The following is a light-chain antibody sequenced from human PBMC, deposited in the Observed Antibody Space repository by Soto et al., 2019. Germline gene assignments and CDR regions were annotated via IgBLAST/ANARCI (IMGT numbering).Light chain of an antibody. Sequence: DIQMTQSPASLSASVEDRVTITCGASQTVRTYLNWYQQKPGKAPKLLIYAASNLQSGVPSRFSGSGSGTDFTLTITSLRPEDFATYWCQQSYNTPVTFGQGTRLEIK. J-gene: IGKJ5*01. V-gene: IGKV1-39*01. CDR3: QQSYNTPVT. CDR1: QTVRTY. CDR2: AAS.